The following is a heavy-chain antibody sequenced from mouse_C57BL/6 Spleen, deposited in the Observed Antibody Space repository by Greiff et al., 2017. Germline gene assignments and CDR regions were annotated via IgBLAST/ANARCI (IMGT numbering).Heavy chain of an antibody. Sequence: EVMLVESEGGLVQPGSSMKLSCTASGFTFSDYYMAWVRQVPEKGLEWVANINYDGSSTYYLDSLKSRFIISRDNAKNILYLQMSSLKSEDTATYYCARGYYYGSSHYYFDYWGQGTTLTVSS. V-gene: IGHV5-16*01. CDR2: INYDGSST. CDR1: GFTFSDYY. D-gene: IGHD1-1*01. J-gene: IGHJ2*01. CDR3: ARGYYYGSSHYYFDY.